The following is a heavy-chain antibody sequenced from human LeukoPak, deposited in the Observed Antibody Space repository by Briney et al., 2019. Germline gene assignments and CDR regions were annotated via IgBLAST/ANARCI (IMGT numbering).Heavy chain of an antibody. V-gene: IGHV3-23*01. CDR3: AKSTRYCSGGSCYLLFDY. Sequence: PGGSLRFSCAASGFTFSTYSMSWVRQAPGKGLEWVSAISGSGGSTYYADSVKGRFTISRDNSKNTLYLQMNSLRAEDTAVYYCAKSTRYCSGGSCYLLFDYWGQGTLVTVSS. J-gene: IGHJ4*02. CDR2: ISGSGGST. CDR1: GFTFSTYS. D-gene: IGHD2-15*01.